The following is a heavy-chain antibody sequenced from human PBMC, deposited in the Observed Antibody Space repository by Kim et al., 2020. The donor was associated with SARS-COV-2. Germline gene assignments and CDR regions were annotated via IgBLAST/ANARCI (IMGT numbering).Heavy chain of an antibody. D-gene: IGHD4-17*01. Sequence: YSQKCQGRVTITRDTSASTAYMELSSLRSEDTAVYYCARETYGDHYAFDIWGQGTMVTVSS. CDR3: ARETYGDHYAFDI. V-gene: IGHV1-3*01. J-gene: IGHJ3*02.